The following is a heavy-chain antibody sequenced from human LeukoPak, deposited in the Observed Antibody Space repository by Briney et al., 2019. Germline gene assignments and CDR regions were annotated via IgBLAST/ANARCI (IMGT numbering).Heavy chain of an antibody. CDR2: IRSKANSYAT. CDR3: ASMTQGY. J-gene: IGHJ4*02. Sequence: PGGSLRLSCAASGFTFSGSAMHWVRQASGKGLEWVGRIRSKANSYATAYAASVKGRFTISRDDSKNTAYLQMNSLRAEDTAVYYCASMTQGYWGQGTLVTVSS. D-gene: IGHD2-21*02. V-gene: IGHV3-73*01. CDR1: GFTFSGSA.